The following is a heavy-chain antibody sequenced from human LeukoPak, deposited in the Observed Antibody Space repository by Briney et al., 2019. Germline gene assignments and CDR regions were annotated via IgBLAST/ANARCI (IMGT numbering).Heavy chain of an antibody. CDR1: GFSFSNYV. V-gene: IGHV3-64*01. CDR3: ARDRDGGFAFDI. CDR2: IMSNGETR. J-gene: IGHJ3*02. D-gene: IGHD2-15*01. Sequence: GESLKISCAASGFSFSNYVIHWVRQAPGKGLEYVSAIMSNGETRGYANSMKGRFTISRDNSKNTLYLQMGSLRAEDMAIYYCARDRDGGFAFDIWSQGTLVTVSS.